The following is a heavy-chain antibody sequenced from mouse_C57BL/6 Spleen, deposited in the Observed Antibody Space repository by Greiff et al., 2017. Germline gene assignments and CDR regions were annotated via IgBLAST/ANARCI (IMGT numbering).Heavy chain of an antibody. CDR3: ARGKVTTVVATGVDY. CDR2: IHPNSGST. D-gene: IGHD1-1*01. CDR1: GYTFTSYW. V-gene: IGHV1-64*01. J-gene: IGHJ2*01. Sequence: VQLQQPGAELVKPGASVKLSCKASGYTFTSYWMHWVKQRPGQGLEWIGMIHPNSGSTNYNEKFKSKATLTVDKSSSTAYMQLSSLTSEDSAVYYCARGKVTTVVATGVDYWGQGTTLTVSS.